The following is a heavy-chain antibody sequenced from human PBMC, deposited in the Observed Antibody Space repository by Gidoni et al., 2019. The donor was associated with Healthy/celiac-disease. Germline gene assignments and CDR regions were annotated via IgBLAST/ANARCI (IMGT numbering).Heavy chain of an antibody. D-gene: IGHD2-8*01. CDR1: GGTFSSYT. V-gene: IGHV1-69*02. J-gene: IGHJ4*02. CDR2: IIPILGIA. CDR3: ALFLGYCTNGVCQRGGYYFDY. Sequence: QVQLVQSGAEVKKPGSSVKVSCKASGGTFSSYTISWVRQAPGQGLEWMGRIIPILGIANYAQKFHGRVTITADKSTSTAYMELSSLRSEDTAVYYCALFLGYCTNGVCQRGGYYFDYWGQGTLVTVSS.